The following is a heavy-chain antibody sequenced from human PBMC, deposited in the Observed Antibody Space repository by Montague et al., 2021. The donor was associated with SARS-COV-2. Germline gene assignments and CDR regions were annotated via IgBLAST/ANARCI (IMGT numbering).Heavy chain of an antibody. CDR3: ARGGGYYNYGLDV. V-gene: IGHV4-59*01. Sequence: SETLSLTCTVSGGSISNYYWSWIRQPPGRGLEWIGYIYYSGNTDXSPSLKSRVTISLDTSKNQFSLKVTSVTAADTAVYYCARGGGYYNYGLDVWGPGTTVTVSS. CDR1: GGSISNYY. D-gene: IGHD3-22*01. CDR2: IYYSGNT. J-gene: IGHJ6*02.